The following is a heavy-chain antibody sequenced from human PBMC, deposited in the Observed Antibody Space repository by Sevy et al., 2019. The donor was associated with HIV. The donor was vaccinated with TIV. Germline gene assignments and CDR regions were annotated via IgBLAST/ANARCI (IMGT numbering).Heavy chain of an antibody. D-gene: IGHD4-17*01. Sequence: GGSLRLSCAASAFRFSSYEMNWVRQAPGKGLEWVASISNSGTNIYYSDSVRGRFTISRDTAKNSLYLQMNSLRAEDTAVYYCARDLPPSATTVAHFDYWGQGTLVTVS. CDR1: AFRFSSYE. CDR3: ARDLPPSATTVAHFDY. CDR2: ISNSGTNI. V-gene: IGHV3-48*03. J-gene: IGHJ4*02.